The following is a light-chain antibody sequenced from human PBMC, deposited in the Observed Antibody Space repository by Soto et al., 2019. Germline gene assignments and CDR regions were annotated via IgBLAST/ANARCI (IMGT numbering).Light chain of an antibody. CDR2: GGS. J-gene: IGKJ1*01. Sequence: EIVLTQSPGTLSLSPGEKATLSCRASQNFGSSSIAWYQQRPGQAPRLLIYGGSTRATGCPDRFSGSGSGTDFTLTINRLEPEDFAVYHCQQYAGSPETFGQGTKVEV. CDR3: QQYAGSPET. V-gene: IGKV3-20*01. CDR1: QNFGSSS.